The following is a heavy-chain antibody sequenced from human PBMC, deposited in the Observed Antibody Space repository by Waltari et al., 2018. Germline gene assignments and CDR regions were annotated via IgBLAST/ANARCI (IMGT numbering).Heavy chain of an antibody. D-gene: IGHD6-13*01. CDR3: ARGAAPGKGAHWFDP. V-gene: IGHV1-8*01. J-gene: IGHJ5*02. Sequence: QVQLVQSGAEVKQPGASLKVSCKTSGYTFKNFDINWLRQGPGQRIEWMGWMNPNRGKTGFAKDFQTRLIMTPNNAITTAYMELTGLTSDDTAVYYCARGAAPGKGAHWFDPWGQGTLVTVSS. CDR2: MNPNRGKT. CDR1: GYTFKNFD.